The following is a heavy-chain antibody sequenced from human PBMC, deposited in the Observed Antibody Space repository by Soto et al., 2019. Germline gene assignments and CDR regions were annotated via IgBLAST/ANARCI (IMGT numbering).Heavy chain of an antibody. D-gene: IGHD6-13*01. Sequence: QVQLVQSGAEVKKPGSSVKVSCKASAGTFSSYTISWVRQAPGQGIEWMGRIIPILGIANYAQKFQGRVTIPADKYASNAYMEVSSLRSEDTAVNYCVVRGAEAEAGTRYDYDMDACGKGNKVTVAS. J-gene: IGHJ6*03. CDR1: AGTFSSYT. V-gene: IGHV1-69*02. CDR2: IIPILGIA. CDR3: VVRGAEAEAGTRYDYDMDA.